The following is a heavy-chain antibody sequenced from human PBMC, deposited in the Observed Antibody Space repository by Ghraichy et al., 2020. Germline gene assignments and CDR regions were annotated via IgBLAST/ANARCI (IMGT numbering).Heavy chain of an antibody. CDR1: GGSISSSSYY. J-gene: IGHJ3*02. Sequence: LSLTCTVSGGSISSSSYYWGWIRQPPGKALEWIGSIYFSGSTFYNMSLKSRLTISVDTSRNQLSLKLSSVTATDTAVYYCARSMVRAPDAFDIWGQGTGVTVSS. V-gene: IGHV4-39*01. CDR3: ARSMVRAPDAFDI. CDR2: IYFSGST. D-gene: IGHD3-10*01.